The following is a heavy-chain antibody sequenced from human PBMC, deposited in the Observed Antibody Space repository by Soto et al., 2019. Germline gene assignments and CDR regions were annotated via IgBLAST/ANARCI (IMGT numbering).Heavy chain of an antibody. D-gene: IGHD2-21*02. Sequence: QVQLVESGGGVVQPGRSLRLSCEASGFTFSSYGMHWVRQAPGKGLEWVAVIWYDGSNKYYADSVKGRFTISRDNSKNTLYLQMNSLRAEDTAVYYCARSASYCGGDCNDDGMDVWGQGTTVTVSS. J-gene: IGHJ6*02. V-gene: IGHV3-33*01. CDR1: GFTFSSYG. CDR2: IWYDGSNK. CDR3: ARSASYCGGDCNDDGMDV.